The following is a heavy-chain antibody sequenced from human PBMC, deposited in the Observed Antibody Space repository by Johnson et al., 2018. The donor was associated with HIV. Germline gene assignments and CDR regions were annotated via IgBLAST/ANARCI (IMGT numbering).Heavy chain of an antibody. CDR3: ARGYNFWSGYYFDVFDI. Sequence: EVQLVESGGDLVQPGGSLRLSCAASGFTFSSYPMHWVRQAPGKGLEWVANIKQDGSEKYYVDSVKGRFTISRDNAKNTLYLQMNSLRPEDTAVYYCARGYNFWSGYYFDVFDIWGQGTMVTVSP. V-gene: IGHV3-7*01. CDR1: GFTFSSYP. CDR2: IKQDGSEK. J-gene: IGHJ3*02. D-gene: IGHD3-3*01.